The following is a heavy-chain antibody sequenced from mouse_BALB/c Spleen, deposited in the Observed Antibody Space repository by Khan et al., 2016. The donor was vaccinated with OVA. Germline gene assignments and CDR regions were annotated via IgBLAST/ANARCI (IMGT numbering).Heavy chain of an antibody. D-gene: IGHD1-3*01. CDR3: ARLEDI. V-gene: IGHV2-9*02. Sequence: VELVESGPGLVAPSQSLSITCTVSGFSLTSYGVHWVRQPPGKGLEWLGVIWAGGGTNNNSALISGLSINKDNCKSKVGVKMNSLQTDDAAMYYCARLEDIWGQGTTLTVSS. J-gene: IGHJ2*01. CDR2: IWAGGGT. CDR1: GFSLTSYG.